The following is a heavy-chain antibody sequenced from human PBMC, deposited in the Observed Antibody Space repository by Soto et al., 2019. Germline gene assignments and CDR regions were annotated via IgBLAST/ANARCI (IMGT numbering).Heavy chain of an antibody. J-gene: IGHJ4*02. D-gene: IGHD3-3*01. Sequence: GGSLRLSSAASGFTFTNYWMSWVRQAPGKGLEWVANIKQDGSEKYYADSAKGRFIISRDNAKTSLYLQMNSLRAEDTAVYYCARDMGVFWSGYPEGGFDYWGQGTPVTVSS. CDR2: IKQDGSEK. CDR1: GFTFTNYW. CDR3: ARDMGVFWSGYPEGGFDY. V-gene: IGHV3-7*01.